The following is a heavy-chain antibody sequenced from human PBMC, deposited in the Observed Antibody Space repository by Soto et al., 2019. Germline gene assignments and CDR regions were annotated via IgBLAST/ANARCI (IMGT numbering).Heavy chain of an antibody. CDR3: ARESLERAAADTGNYYYGMDV. V-gene: IGHV4-31*03. CDR2: IYYSGST. J-gene: IGHJ6*02. CDR1: GGSISSGVYY. D-gene: IGHD6-13*01. Sequence: QVQLQESGPGLVKPSQTLYLTCTVSGGSISSGVYYWSWIRQHPGKGLEWIWYIYYSGSTYYNPSLKSRVTSAVDTSTTGFSLKLSAVTAANTAVYYCARESLERAAADTGNYYYGMDVWGQETTVTVSS.